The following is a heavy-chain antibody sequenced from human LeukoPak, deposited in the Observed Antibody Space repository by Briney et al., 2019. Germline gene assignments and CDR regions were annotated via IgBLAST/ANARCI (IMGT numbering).Heavy chain of an antibody. D-gene: IGHD3-9*01. CDR3: ARVPSDSFGWVCVDS. J-gene: IGHJ4*02. CDR1: GGSFSGYY. Sequence: PSETLSLTCAVYGGSFSGYYWSWIRQPPGKGLEWIGEINHSGSTNYNPSLKSRVTISVDTSKNQFSLMLNSVTAADTAMYFCARVPSDSFGWVCVDSWGQGSLVTVSS. CDR2: INHSGST. V-gene: IGHV4-34*01.